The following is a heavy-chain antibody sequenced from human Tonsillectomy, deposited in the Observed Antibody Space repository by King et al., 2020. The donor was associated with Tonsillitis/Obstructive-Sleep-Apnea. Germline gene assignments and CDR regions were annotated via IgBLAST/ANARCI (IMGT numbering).Heavy chain of an antibody. Sequence: EVQLVESGGGLVQPGGSLRLSCAASGFTFSSYDMHWVRQATGKGLEWVSGIGSAGDTYYPGSVKGRFTIPRENAKNSLYLQMNSLRAGDTAVYYCARGYCSSTSCYSRRNAFDIWGQGTMVTVSS. CDR2: IGSAGDT. D-gene: IGHD2-2*01. J-gene: IGHJ3*02. V-gene: IGHV3-13*04. CDR3: ARGYCSSTSCYSRRNAFDI. CDR1: GFTFSSYD.